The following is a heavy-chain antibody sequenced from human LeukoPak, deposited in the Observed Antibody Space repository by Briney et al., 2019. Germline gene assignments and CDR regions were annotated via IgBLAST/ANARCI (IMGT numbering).Heavy chain of an antibody. J-gene: IGHJ4*02. V-gene: IGHV3-74*01. D-gene: IGHD3-10*01. CDR2: INGDGSST. CDR1: GFTFSSYW. CDR3: AKAGGNYGSGSYYFDY. Sequence: GGSLRLSCAASGFTFSSYWMNWVRQAPGKGPVWVSRINGDGSSTNYADSVKGRFTISRDNSKNTLYLQMNSLRAEDTAVYYCAKAGGNYGSGSYYFDYWGQGTLVTVSS.